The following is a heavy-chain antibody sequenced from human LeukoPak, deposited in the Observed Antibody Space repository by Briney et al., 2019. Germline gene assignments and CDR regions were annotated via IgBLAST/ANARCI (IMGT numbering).Heavy chain of an antibody. CDR1: GGSISSTIYY. J-gene: IGHJ4*02. CDR2: IHYNGNT. Sequence: SETLSLTCTVSGGSISSTIYYWAWIRQPPGKGLEWIGSIHYNGNTYDSPSLKSRNTISVDTAKNQFSLKLTSVTAADTAVYYCAPGSITTGYYQHWGQGTLVTVSS. V-gene: IGHV4-39*01. D-gene: IGHD3-9*01. CDR3: APGSITTGYYQH.